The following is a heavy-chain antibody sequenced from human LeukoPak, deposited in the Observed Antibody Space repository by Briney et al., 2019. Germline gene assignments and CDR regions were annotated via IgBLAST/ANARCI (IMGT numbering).Heavy chain of an antibody. D-gene: IGHD3-22*01. J-gene: IGHJ4*02. Sequence: GGSLRLSCAASGFTFDDYGMSWVRQAPGKGLEWVSGINWNGGSTGYADSVKGRFTISRDNAKNSLYLQMNSLRAEDTALYYCARDEREIYYDSSGHDYWGQGTLVTVSS. V-gene: IGHV3-20*04. CDR1: GFTFDDYG. CDR3: ARDEREIYYDSSGHDY. CDR2: INWNGGST.